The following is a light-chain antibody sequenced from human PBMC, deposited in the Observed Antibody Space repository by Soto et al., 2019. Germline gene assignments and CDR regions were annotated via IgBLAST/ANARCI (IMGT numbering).Light chain of an antibody. V-gene: IGKV3-11*01. CDR2: DAS. J-gene: IGKJ1*01. CDR3: QQRSNWPS. CDR1: QSVSSY. Sequence: EIVLTQSPATLSLSPGERATLSCRASQSVSSYLAWYQQKPRQAPRLLIYDASNSTTSIPARFSGGGSATVSTITISSLEPEDFAVYYCQQRSNWPSFGQGTKVEIK.